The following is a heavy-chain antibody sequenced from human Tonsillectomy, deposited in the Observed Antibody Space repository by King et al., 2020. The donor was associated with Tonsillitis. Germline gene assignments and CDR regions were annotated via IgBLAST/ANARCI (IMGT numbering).Heavy chain of an antibody. V-gene: IGHV4-34*01. D-gene: IGHD2/OR15-2a*01. CDR2: TNHTGST. CDR1: GGSFSDYY. CDR3: ASISEGHEHGNCAPFASNCFDP. Sequence: VQLQQWGAGLLKPSETLSLTCAVYGGSFSDYYWSWMRQPPGKGLEWIGETNHTGSTNYNPSLKSRVTISVDTSKNQFSLKLSSVTAADTAVDYCASISEGHEHGNCAPFASNCFDPWGQGTLVTVSS. J-gene: IGHJ5*02.